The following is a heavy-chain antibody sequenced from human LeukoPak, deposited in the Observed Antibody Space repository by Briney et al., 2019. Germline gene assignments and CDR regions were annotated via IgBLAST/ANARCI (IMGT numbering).Heavy chain of an antibody. Sequence: GGSLRLSCAASGFTFSSYWMSWVRQAPGKGLEWVSVIYSGGSTYYADSVKGRFTISRDNSKNTLYLQMNSLRAEDTAVYYCARGGGYSYGLDAFDIWGQGTMVTVSS. CDR3: ARGGGYSYGLDAFDI. D-gene: IGHD5-18*01. CDR1: GFTFSSYW. V-gene: IGHV3-53*01. J-gene: IGHJ3*02. CDR2: IYSGGST.